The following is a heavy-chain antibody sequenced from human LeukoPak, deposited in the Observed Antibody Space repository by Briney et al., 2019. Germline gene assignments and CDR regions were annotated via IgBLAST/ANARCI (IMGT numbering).Heavy chain of an antibody. J-gene: IGHJ6*04. D-gene: IGHD6-13*01. V-gene: IGHV1-69*13. CDR2: IIPIFGTA. Sequence: ASVKVSCKASGGTFSSYAISWVRQAPGQGLEWMGGIIPIFGTANYAQQFQGRVTITADESTSTAYMELSSLRSEDTAVYYCASAAPYSSSLGVWGKGTTVTISS. CDR1: GGTFSSYA. CDR3: ASAAPYSSSLGV.